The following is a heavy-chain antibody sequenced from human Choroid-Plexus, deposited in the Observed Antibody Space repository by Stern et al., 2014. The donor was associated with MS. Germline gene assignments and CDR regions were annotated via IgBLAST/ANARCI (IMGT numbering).Heavy chain of an antibody. CDR1: GFTFGSCA. Sequence: VQLVESGGGVVQPGRPLRLSCVASGFTFGSCAMHWVRQAPGKGLEWAAGVSYDGRNKDDADSVKGRFTIARDNSQNTLYMQMSSLRPEDTAVYYCAKDRHYLTYFFDHWGQGSLVTVSS. CDR3: AKDRHYLTYFFDH. D-gene: IGHD2/OR15-2a*01. V-gene: IGHV3-30*18. CDR2: VSYDGRNK. J-gene: IGHJ5*02.